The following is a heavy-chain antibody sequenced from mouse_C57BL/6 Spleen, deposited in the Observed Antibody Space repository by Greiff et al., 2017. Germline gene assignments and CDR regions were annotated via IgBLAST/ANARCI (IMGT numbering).Heavy chain of an antibody. Sequence: QVQLQQPGAELVKPGASVKLSCKASGYTFTSYWMQWVKQRPGQGLEWIGEIDPSDSYTNYNQKFKGKATLTVDTSSSTAYMQLSSLTSEDSAVYYCARWSNYVAYWGQGTLVTVSA. D-gene: IGHD2-5*01. V-gene: IGHV1-50*01. CDR3: ARWSNYVAY. CDR2: IDPSDSYT. J-gene: IGHJ3*01. CDR1: GYTFTSYW.